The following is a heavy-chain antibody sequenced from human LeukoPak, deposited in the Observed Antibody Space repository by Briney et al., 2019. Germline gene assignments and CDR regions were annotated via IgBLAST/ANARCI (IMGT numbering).Heavy chain of an antibody. D-gene: IGHD6-13*01. CDR1: GFTFDDYA. J-gene: IGHJ4*02. CDR2: ISWNSGSI. V-gene: IGHV3-9*01. CDR3: AKVGVDGYSSSWSTFDY. Sequence: GGSLRLSCAASGFTFDDYAMHWVRQAPGKGLEWVSGISWNSGSIGYADSVKGRFTISRDNAKNSLYLQMNSLRAEDTALYYCAKVGVDGYSSSWSTFDYWGQGTLVTVSS.